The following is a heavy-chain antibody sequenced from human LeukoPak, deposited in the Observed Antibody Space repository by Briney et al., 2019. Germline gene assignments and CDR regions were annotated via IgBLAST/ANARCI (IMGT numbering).Heavy chain of an antibody. D-gene: IGHD4-17*01. Sequence: GGSLRLSCAASGFTFSSYAMSWVRQAPGKGLEWVSAISGSGGSTYYADSVKGRFTISRDNSKNTLYLQMNSLRAEDTAVYYCAKGIAYGDYPYYFDHWGQGTLVTVSS. V-gene: IGHV3-23*01. CDR3: AKGIAYGDYPYYFDH. CDR2: ISGSGGST. J-gene: IGHJ4*02. CDR1: GFTFSSYA.